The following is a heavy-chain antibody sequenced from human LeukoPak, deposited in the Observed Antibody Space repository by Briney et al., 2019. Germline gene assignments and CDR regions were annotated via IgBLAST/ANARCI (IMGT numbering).Heavy chain of an antibody. V-gene: IGHV3-30*02. J-gene: IGHJ4*02. Sequence: GSLRLSCAASGFTFSSYGMHWVRQAPGKGLEWVAFIRYDGSNKYYADSVKGRFTISRDNSKNTLYLQMNSLRAEDTAVYYCAKLDSSGYYEVGHLDYWGQGTLVTVSS. CDR2: IRYDGSNK. CDR3: AKLDSSGYYEVGHLDY. CDR1: GFTFSSYG. D-gene: IGHD3-22*01.